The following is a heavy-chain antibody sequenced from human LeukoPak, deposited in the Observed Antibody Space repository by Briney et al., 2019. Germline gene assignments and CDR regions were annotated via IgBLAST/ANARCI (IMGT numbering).Heavy chain of an antibody. CDR1: GFTVSSNY. J-gene: IGHJ1*01. CDR3: ARDPTPYDYGDYHEYFQH. D-gene: IGHD4-17*01. CDR2: ISSSSSYI. Sequence: GGSLRLSCAASGFTVSSNYMNWVRQAPGKGLEWVSSISSSSSYIYYADSVKGRFTISRDNAKNSLYLQMNSLRAEGTAVYYCARDPTPYDYGDYHEYFQHWGQGTLVTVSS. V-gene: IGHV3-21*01.